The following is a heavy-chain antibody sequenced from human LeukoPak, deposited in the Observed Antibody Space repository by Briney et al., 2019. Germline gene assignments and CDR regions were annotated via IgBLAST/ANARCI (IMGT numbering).Heavy chain of an antibody. J-gene: IGHJ4*02. Sequence: GGSLRLSCAASRFTVSSNYMSWVRQAPGKGLEWVSVIYSGGSTYYADSVKGRFTISRDNSKNTLYLQMNSLRAEDTAVYYCARGRTTVVTPLGPLDYWGQGTLVTVSS. CDR1: RFTVSSNY. V-gene: IGHV3-53*01. CDR3: ARGRTTVVTPLGPLDY. D-gene: IGHD4-23*01. CDR2: IYSGGST.